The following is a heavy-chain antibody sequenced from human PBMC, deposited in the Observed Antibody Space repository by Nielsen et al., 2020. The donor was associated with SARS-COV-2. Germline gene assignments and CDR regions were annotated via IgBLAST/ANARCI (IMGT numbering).Heavy chain of an antibody. CDR1: GDSVSSSSYY. CDR3: ARSAAYYDFWSGYSLDS. Sequence: SETLSLTCTVFGDSVSSSSYYWSWIRQPPGKGLEWIGYIYYSGSTNYNPSLKSRLTISVDTSKNQFSLNLRSVTAADTAVYYCARSAAYYDFWSGYSLDSWGQGTLVTVSS. J-gene: IGHJ4*02. D-gene: IGHD3-3*01. CDR2: IYYSGST. V-gene: IGHV4-61*01.